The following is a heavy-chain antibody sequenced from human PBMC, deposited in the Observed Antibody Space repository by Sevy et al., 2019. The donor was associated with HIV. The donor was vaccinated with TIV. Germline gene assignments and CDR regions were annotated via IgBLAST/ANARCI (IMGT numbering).Heavy chain of an antibody. D-gene: IGHD2-21*02. CDR3: ARDMTCGGDCYYFDN. Sequence: ASVKVSCKASGDTFRKYVISWVRQAPGQGLEWMGGIIPVYGTTNYAQEFQARVTFTADASTSTVYMELSRLRSEDTAVYYCARDMTCGGDCYYFDNWGQGTLVTVSS. J-gene: IGHJ4*02. CDR1: GDTFRKYV. V-gene: IGHV1-69*13. CDR2: IIPVYGTT.